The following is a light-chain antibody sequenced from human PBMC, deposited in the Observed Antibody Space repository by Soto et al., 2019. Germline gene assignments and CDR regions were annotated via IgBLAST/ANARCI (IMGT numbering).Light chain of an antibody. CDR2: GTS. J-gene: IGKJ5*01. V-gene: IGKV3-20*01. Sequence: ESMWTQSPGTLALAAGERVTISCRASQRVSSSSLAWYQQRPGQAPRLLIYGTSSRATGIPDRFSGSGSGTAFTLTISRLEPEDFAVYFCQRYGSSPLITFGQGTRLEIK. CDR1: QRVSSSS. CDR3: QRYGSSPLIT.